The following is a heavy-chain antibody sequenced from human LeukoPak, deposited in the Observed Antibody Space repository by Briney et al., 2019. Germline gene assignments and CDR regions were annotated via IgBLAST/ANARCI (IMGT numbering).Heavy chain of an antibody. Sequence: GRSLRLSCAASGFTFSTYGAHWVRQAPGKGLEWVAVVSDDGSNTHYADFVKGRFTISRDNSKNMLYLQMNSLRAEDTAVYYCAKSDRGVINSPIDYWGQGTLVTVSS. CDR2: VSDDGSNT. CDR3: AKSDRGVINSPIDY. V-gene: IGHV3-30*18. CDR1: GFTFSTYG. D-gene: IGHD3-10*01. J-gene: IGHJ4*02.